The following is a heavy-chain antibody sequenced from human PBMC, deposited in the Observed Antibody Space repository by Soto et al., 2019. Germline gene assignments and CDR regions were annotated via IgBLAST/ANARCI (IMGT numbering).Heavy chain of an antibody. J-gene: IGHJ4*02. CDR3: ARLWGGPAAMLDYFDY. Sequence: SETLSLTCTVSWGSISSYYWSSIRQPPGKGLEWIGYIYYSGSTNYSPSLKMRVTISVDTSKSQFSLKLSSVTAADTAVYYCARLWGGPAAMLDYFDYWGQGTLVTVSS. V-gene: IGHV4-59*01. CDR2: IYYSGST. D-gene: IGHD2-2*01. CDR1: WGSISSYY.